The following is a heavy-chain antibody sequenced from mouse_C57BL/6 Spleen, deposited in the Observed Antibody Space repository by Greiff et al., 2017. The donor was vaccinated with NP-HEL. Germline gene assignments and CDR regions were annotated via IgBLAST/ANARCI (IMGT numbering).Heavy chain of an antibody. D-gene: IGHD2-12*01. CDR2: INPSNGGT. Sequence: QVQLQQPGAELVKPGASVKLSCKASGYTFTSYWMHWVKQRPGQGLEWIGNINPSNGGTNYNEKFKGKATLTVDKSSSTAYMQLSSLTSEDSAVYYGVRYDENWSDFDCWGQVTTLTVA. CDR1: GYTFTSYW. J-gene: IGHJ2*01. CDR3: VRYDENWSDFDC. V-gene: IGHV1-53*01.